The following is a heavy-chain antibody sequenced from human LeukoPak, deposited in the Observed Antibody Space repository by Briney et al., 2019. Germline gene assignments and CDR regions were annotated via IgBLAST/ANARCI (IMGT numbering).Heavy chain of an antibody. CDR2: IYYSGST. CDR3: ARARVYDFWSGYRHAFDI. Sequence: PSETLSLTCTVSGGSISSYYWSWVRQPPGKGLEWIGYIYYSGSTNYNPSLKSRVTISVDTSKNQFSLKLSSVTAADTAVYYCARARVYDFWSGYRHAFDIWGQGTMVTVSS. D-gene: IGHD3-3*01. V-gene: IGHV4-59*01. CDR1: GGSISSYY. J-gene: IGHJ3*02.